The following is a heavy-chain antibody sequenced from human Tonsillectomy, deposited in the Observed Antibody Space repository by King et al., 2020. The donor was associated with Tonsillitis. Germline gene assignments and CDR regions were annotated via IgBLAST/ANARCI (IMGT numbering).Heavy chain of an antibody. CDR3: ARSTYYYDNSGYYDLDD. J-gene: IGHJ4*02. Sequence: VQLVESGGGLIQPGGSLRLSCAASGFTVSSNYMTLVRQSSGKGLEGVSVIYSGGSTYYADSVQGRFTSSRDKYKNPLYLQMNSLRAEDTAVYFCARSTYYYDNSGYYDLDDWGQGTLVTVSS. D-gene: IGHD3-22*01. V-gene: IGHV3-53*01. CDR1: GFTVSSNY. CDR2: IYSGGST.